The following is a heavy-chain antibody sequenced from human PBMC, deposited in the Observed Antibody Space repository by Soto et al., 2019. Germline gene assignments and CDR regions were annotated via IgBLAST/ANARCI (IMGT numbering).Heavy chain of an antibody. V-gene: IGHV1-69*05. D-gene: IGHD2-15*01. CDR3: ARDLSVVVAATTSSFDY. J-gene: IGHJ4*02. CDR1: GGTFSSYA. CDR2: IIPIFGTA. Sequence: ASVKVSCKASGGTFSSYAISWVRQAPGQGLEWMGGIIPIFGTANFAQMFQGRVTITRDTSASTAYMELSSLRSEDTAVYYCARDLSVVVAATTSSFDYWGQGTLVTVSS.